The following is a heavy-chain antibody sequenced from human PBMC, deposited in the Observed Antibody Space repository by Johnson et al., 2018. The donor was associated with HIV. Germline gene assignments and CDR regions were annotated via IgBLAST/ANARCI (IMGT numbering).Heavy chain of an antibody. CDR3: VRDIARRGGTAFDI. CDR2: IFSVGDV. CDR1: GFTFSSYG. V-gene: IGHV3-NL1*01. J-gene: IGHJ3*02. D-gene: IGHD5-12*01. Sequence: QVQLVESGGGVVQPGGSLRLSCAASGFTFSSYGMHWVRQAPGKGLEWVSVIFSVGDVYYADSVQGRFTISRDNSKNMVYLQMNSLRPEDTAVYYCVRDIARRGGTAFDIWGQGTMVTVSS.